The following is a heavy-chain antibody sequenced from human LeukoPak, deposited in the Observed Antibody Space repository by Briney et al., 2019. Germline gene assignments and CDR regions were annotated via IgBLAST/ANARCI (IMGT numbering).Heavy chain of an antibody. V-gene: IGHV4-59*01. Sequence: PSETLSLTCTVSGGSITSYYWTWIRQPPGKGLEWIGYIYYSGSTNYNPSLKSRVTISADTSKNQFSLKLSSVTAADTAVYYCAITSRDYYDSSDYERFFQHWGQGTLVTVSS. CDR2: IYYSGST. D-gene: IGHD3-22*01. J-gene: IGHJ1*01. CDR3: AITSRDYYDSSDYERFFQH. CDR1: GGSITSYY.